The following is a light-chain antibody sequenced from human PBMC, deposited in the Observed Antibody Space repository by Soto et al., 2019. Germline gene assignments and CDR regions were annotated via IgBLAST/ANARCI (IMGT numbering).Light chain of an antibody. Sequence: DIQLTQSPSALSASVGDRVTITCRASQSISSWLAWYQLKPGKAPKLLIYKASSLESGVPSRFSGSTSGTEFTLTISSLQPDDFATYYCQQSYTFGQGTMVDI. V-gene: IGKV1-5*03. CDR1: QSISSW. CDR2: KAS. CDR3: QQSYT. J-gene: IGKJ2*01.